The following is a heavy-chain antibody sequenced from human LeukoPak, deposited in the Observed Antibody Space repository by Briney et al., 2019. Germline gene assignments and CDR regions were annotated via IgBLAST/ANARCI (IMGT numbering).Heavy chain of an antibody. CDR1: GFTFDDYA. V-gene: IGHV3-9*01. D-gene: IGHD7-27*01. CDR3: AKDIKPGDTWGGYGMDV. Sequence: PGGSLRLSCAASGFTFDDYAMNWVRQAPGKGLEWVSGISWNSGSIGYADSVKGRFTISRDNAKNSLYLQMNSLRAEDTALYYCAKDIKPGDTWGGYGMDVWGQGTTVTVSS. CDR2: ISWNSGSI. J-gene: IGHJ6*02.